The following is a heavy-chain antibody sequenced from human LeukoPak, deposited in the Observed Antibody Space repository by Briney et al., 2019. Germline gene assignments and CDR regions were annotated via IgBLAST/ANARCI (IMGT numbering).Heavy chain of an antibody. Sequence: GGSLRLSCAASGFKFRNYGMHWVRQAPGKGLEWVAVIWYDGSNKYYADSVKGRFTISRDNSKNTLYVQMNSLRVEDTAVYYWATSLGESTFETWGQGTLVTVSS. CDR2: IWYDGSNK. CDR3: ATSLGESTFET. CDR1: GFKFRNYG. V-gene: IGHV3-33*01. J-gene: IGHJ5*02. D-gene: IGHD3-3*02.